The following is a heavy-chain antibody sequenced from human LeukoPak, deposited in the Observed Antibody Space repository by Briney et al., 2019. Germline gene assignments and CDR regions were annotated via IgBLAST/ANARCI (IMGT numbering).Heavy chain of an antibody. CDR1: GFAFSQFT. Sequence: PGGSPRLSCAASGFAFSQFTVHWVRQAPGKGLEWVAVISHDGYHEYYADSVKGRFTISRDNSRNTLFLQMNSLRADDTAVYYCARVGYNYDLGNAFDIWGQGTVVTVSS. J-gene: IGHJ3*02. CDR3: ARVGYNYDLGNAFDI. CDR2: ISHDGYHE. D-gene: IGHD1-20*01. V-gene: IGHV3-30-3*01.